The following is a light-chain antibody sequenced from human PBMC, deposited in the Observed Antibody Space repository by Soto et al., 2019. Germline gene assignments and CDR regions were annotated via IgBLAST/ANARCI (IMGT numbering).Light chain of an antibody. V-gene: IGKV3-20*01. CDR1: QSISRY. CDR3: QQYGSSLT. J-gene: IGKJ5*01. Sequence: IVLTQSPGTLSLSPGERTTLSCRASQSISRYLAWYQQKPGQGPRLLIYGASSRATGTPDRFSGSGSGTDFTLTINRLEPEDFALYYCQQYGSSLTFGQGTRLEIK. CDR2: GAS.